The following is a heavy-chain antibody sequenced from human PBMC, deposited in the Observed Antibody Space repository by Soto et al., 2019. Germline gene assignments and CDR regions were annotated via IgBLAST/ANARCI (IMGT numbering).Heavy chain of an antibody. V-gene: IGHV4-61*01. D-gene: IGHD5-12*01. CDR2: IYYSGST. CDR3: ARIIVATIKLDY. CDR1: GGSVSSGSYY. Sequence: PETLSLTCTVSGGSVSSGSYYWSWIRQPPGKGLEWIGYIYYSGSTNYNPSLKSRVTISVDTSKNQFSLKLSSVTAADTAVYDCARIIVATIKLDYWGQGTLVTVAS. J-gene: IGHJ4*02.